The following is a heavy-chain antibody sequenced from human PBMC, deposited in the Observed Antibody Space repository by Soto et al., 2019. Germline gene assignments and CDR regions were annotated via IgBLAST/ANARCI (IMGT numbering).Heavy chain of an antibody. CDR2: INHSGST. CDR3: ARGDDYDILTGYWYYGMDV. D-gene: IGHD3-9*01. CDR1: GGSFSGYY. J-gene: IGHJ6*02. Sequence: SEALSLTCAVYGGSFSGYYWSWIRQPPGKGLEWIGEINHSGSTNYNPSLKSRVTISVDTSKNQFSLKLSSVTAADTAVYYCARGDDYDILTGYWYYGMDVWGQGTTVTVS. V-gene: IGHV4-34*01.